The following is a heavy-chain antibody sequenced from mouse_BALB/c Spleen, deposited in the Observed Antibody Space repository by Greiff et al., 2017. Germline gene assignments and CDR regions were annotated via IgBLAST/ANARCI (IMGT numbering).Heavy chain of an antibody. V-gene: IGHV1S81*02. Sequence: VQLQQSGAELVKPGASVKLSCKASGYTFTSYYMYWVKQRPGQGLEWIGGINPSNGGTNFNEKFKSKATLTVDKSSSTAYMQLSSLTSEDSAVYYCTRGSYYGYDFDYWGQGTTLTVSS. CDR2: INPSNGGT. J-gene: IGHJ2*01. CDR3: TRGSYYGYDFDY. D-gene: IGHD2-2*01. CDR1: GYTFTSYY.